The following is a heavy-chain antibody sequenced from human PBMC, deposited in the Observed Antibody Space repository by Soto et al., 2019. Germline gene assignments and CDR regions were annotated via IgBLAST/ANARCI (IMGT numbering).Heavy chain of an antibody. D-gene: IGHD6-25*01. CDR1: GFTVSNNY. Sequence: EVQLVESGGGLIQPGGSLRLSCAVSGFTVSNNYMSWVRQAPGKGLEWVSAISGSGGSTYYADSVKGRFTISRDNSKNTLYLQMNSLRAEDTAVYYAAAGAYYYGMDVWGQGTTVTVSS. CDR3: AAGAYYYGMDV. CDR2: ISGSGGST. V-gene: IGHV3-23*04. J-gene: IGHJ6*02.